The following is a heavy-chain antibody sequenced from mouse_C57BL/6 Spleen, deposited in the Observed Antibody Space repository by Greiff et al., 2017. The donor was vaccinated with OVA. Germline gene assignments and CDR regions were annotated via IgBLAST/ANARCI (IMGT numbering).Heavy chain of an antibody. CDR3: ARNQLYSNYFDY. J-gene: IGHJ2*01. CDR1: GYTFTDYY. CDR2: IYPGSGNT. D-gene: IGHD2-5*01. V-gene: IGHV1-76*01. Sequence: QVQLQQSGAELVRPGASVKLSCKASGYTFTDYYINWVKQRPGQGLEWIARIYPGSGNTYYNEKFKGKATLTAEKSSSTAYMQLSSLTSEDSAVYFCARNQLYSNYFDYWGQGTTLTVSS.